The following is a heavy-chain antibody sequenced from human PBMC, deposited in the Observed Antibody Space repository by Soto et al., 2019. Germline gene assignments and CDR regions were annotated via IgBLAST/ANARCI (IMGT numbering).Heavy chain of an antibody. Sequence: PSETLSLTCTVSGGSISSYYWSWIRQPPGKGLEWIGYIYYSGITNYNPSLKSRVTISVDTSKNQFSLKLSSVTAADTAVYYCARAGLRYFDWLSPFDYWGKGTLVTAPQ. CDR2: IYYSGIT. J-gene: IGHJ4*02. CDR1: GGSISSYY. D-gene: IGHD3-9*01. V-gene: IGHV4-59*01. CDR3: ARAGLRYFDWLSPFDY.